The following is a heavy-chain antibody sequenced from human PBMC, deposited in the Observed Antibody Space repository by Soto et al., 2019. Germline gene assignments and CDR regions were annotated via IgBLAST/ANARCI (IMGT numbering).Heavy chain of an antibody. D-gene: IGHD1-26*01. V-gene: IGHV3-30*19. CDR2: ISSDGNNK. CDR3: ARERYSYGRYFDF. J-gene: IGHJ4*01. Sequence: PGGSLRLSCAASGFTFRQYGMHWVRQTPGKGLDWVAFISSDGNNKRYADSVEGRFTISRDSSKNIIYLQMSSLRTADTAIYYCARERYSYGRYFDFWGHGAPVTVSS. CDR1: GFTFRQYG.